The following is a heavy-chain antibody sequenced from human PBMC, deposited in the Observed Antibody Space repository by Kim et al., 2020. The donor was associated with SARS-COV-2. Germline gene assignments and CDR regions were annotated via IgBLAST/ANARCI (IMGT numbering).Heavy chain of an antibody. J-gene: IGHJ5*02. Sequence: SETLSLTCTVSGGSMDTSSQYWGWVRQAPGKGLEWIGTIYHSGTTFYNSSLKSRLSLSIDLSKAEFSLKLASVTAADTAVYYCVKVGSLGQPLYNWFGPWGQGILVTVSS. D-gene: IGHD3-16*01. CDR2: IYHSGTT. V-gene: IGHV4-39*01. CDR3: VKVGSLGQPLYNWFGP. CDR1: GGSMDTSSQY.